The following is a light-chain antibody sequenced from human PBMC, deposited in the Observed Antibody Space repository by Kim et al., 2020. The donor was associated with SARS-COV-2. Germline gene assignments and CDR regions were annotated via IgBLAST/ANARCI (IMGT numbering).Light chain of an antibody. J-gene: IGKJ4*01. CDR3: QQYNSYLLT. CDR2: KAS. V-gene: IGKV1-5*03. Sequence: DIQMTQSPSTLSASVGDRVTITCRASQSISSWLAWYQQKPEKAPKLLNYKASSLESGVPSRFSGSGSGTEFTLTISSLQPDDFATYYCQQYNSYLLTFGGGTKVDIK. CDR1: QSISSW.